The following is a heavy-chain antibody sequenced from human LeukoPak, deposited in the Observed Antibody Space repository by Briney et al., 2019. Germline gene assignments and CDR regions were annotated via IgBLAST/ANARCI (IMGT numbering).Heavy chain of an antibody. D-gene: IGHD6-13*01. CDR2: ISSYNGNT. V-gene: IGHV1-18*01. Sequence: ASVKVSCKASGYTFTSYGISWVRQAPGQGLEWMGWISSYNGNTNYAQKLQGRVTMSTDTSTGTAYMELSRLRSDDTAVYYCAIPASSIAAAGTDYYYYYGMDVWGQGTTVTVSS. CDR1: GYTFTSYG. J-gene: IGHJ6*02. CDR3: AIPASSIAAAGTDYYYYYGMDV.